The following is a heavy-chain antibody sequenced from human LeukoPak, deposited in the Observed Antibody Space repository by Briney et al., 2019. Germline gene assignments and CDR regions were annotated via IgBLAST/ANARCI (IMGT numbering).Heavy chain of an antibody. CDR3: ARDLGGYSGYDSGSIDY. V-gene: IGHV1-2*02. CDR1: GYTFTGYY. CDR2: INPNSGGT. Sequence: ASVKVSCKASGYTFTGYYMHWVRQAPGQGLERMGWINPNSGGTNYAQKFQGRVTMTRDTSISTAYMELSRLRSDDTAVYYCARDLGGYSGYDSGSIDYWGQGTLVTVSS. J-gene: IGHJ4*02. D-gene: IGHD5-12*01.